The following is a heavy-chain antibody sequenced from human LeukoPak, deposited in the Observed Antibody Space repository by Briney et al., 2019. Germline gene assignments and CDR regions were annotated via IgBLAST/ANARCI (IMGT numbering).Heavy chain of an antibody. CDR3: ARGTVSAFDY. CDR2: IRGDESKT. D-gene: IGHD2-8*02. Sequence: GGSLTLSCAASGFTFRTYWMHWVRQAPGKGLVWVSGIRGDESKTTYADSVKGRFTISRDNAKNTLYLQMNSLRAEDTSVYYCARGTVSAFDYWGQGALVTVSS. CDR1: GFTFRTYW. V-gene: IGHV3-74*01. J-gene: IGHJ4*02.